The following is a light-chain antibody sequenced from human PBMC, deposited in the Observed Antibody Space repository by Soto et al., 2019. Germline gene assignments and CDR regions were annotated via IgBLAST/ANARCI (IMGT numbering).Light chain of an antibody. CDR3: CSYAGSYTGV. CDR1: SSDVGGYNY. CDR2: DVT. J-gene: IGLJ3*02. V-gene: IGLV2-11*01. Sequence: QSALTQPRSVSGSPGQSVTISCIGTSSDVGGYNYVSWYQQHPGKAPKIIIYDVTKRPSGVPDRFSGSKSGNTASLTISGLQAEDEADYYCCSYAGSYTGVFGGGTKLTVL.